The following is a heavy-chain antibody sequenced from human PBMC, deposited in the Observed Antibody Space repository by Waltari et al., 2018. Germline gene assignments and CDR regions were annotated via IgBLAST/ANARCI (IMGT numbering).Heavy chain of an antibody. D-gene: IGHD6-19*01. V-gene: IGHV4-59*11. CDR2: IYYSGST. CDR1: GGSISSHY. CDR3: ARDTVAGSDAFDI. Sequence: QVQLQESGPGLVKPSETLSLTCTVSGGSISSHYWSWIRQPPGKGLEWIGYIYYSGSTNYNPSLKSLVTISVDTSKNQFSLKLSSVTAADTAVYYCARDTVAGSDAFDIWGQGTMVTVSS. J-gene: IGHJ3*02.